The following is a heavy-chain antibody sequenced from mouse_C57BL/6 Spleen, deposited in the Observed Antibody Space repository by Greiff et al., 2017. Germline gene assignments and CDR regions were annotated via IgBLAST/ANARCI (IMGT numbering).Heavy chain of an antibody. D-gene: IGHD2-12*01. CDR1: GFTFNTYA. J-gene: IGHJ4*01. CDR2: IRSKSSNYAK. V-gene: IGHV10-3*01. CDR3: VRDYDYAIDY. Sequence: EVQLVESGGGLVQPKGSLKLSCAASGFTFNTYAMHWVRQAPGKGLEWVARIRSKSSNYAKYYADSVKDRFTISRDYSQIMLYLQMYTLKTSDTAMCDCVRDYDYAIDYWGQGTSVTVSS.